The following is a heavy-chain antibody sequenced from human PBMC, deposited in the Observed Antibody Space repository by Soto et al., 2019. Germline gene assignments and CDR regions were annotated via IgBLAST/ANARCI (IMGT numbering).Heavy chain of an antibody. CDR1: AYTFTSYD. D-gene: IGHD6-19*01. J-gene: IGHJ2*01. CDR3: AKEGRDSSGNYLYYFDL. Sequence: GTSRKVTCKASAYTFTSYDIYWVRQATGQGLEWMGWMNPNTGNSAYAQKFQGGVTVTSDTSINTVHMELNSLRAEDTAVYYCAKEGRDSSGNYLYYFDLWGRGTLVTVSS. CDR2: MNPNTGNS. V-gene: IGHV1-8*01.